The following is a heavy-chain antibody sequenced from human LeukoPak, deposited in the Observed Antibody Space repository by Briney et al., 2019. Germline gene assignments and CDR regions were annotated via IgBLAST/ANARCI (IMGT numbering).Heavy chain of an antibody. Sequence: PGGSLRLSCAASGFTFSSYSMNWVRQAPGKGLEWVSSISSSSSYIYYADSVKGRFTISRDNAKNSLYLQMNSLRAEDTAVYYCARVGYDILTGYYSSSDIWGQGTMVTVSS. CDR2: ISSSSSYI. CDR3: ARVGYDILTGYYSSSDI. J-gene: IGHJ3*02. V-gene: IGHV3-21*01. CDR1: GFTFSSYS. D-gene: IGHD3-9*01.